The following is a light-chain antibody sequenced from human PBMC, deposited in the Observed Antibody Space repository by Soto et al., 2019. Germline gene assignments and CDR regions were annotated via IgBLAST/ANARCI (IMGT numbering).Light chain of an antibody. CDR2: DVI. J-gene: IGLJ2*01. Sequence: QAVVTQPASVSGSPGQWITISCTGTSSDVGGYNYVSWYQQHPGKAPKLMIYDVINRPSGVSNRFSGSKSGNSASLTISGLQAEDEADYYCSSYTSSSTYVVFGGGTKLTVL. V-gene: IGLV2-14*03. CDR3: SSYTSSSTYVV. CDR1: SSDVGGYNY.